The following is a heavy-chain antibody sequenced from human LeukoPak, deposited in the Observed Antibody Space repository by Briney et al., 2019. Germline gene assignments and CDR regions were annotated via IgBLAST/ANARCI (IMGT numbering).Heavy chain of an antibody. D-gene: IGHD1-26*01. Sequence: PGGSLRLSCAASGFTFDDYGMSWVRQAPGKGLEWVSGINWNGGSTGYAVSVKGRFTISRDNAKNSLYLQMNSLRAEDTALYYCASWRWELLRGLDYWGQGTLVTVSS. CDR3: ASWRWELLRGLDY. V-gene: IGHV3-20*04. CDR2: INWNGGST. J-gene: IGHJ4*02. CDR1: GFTFDDYG.